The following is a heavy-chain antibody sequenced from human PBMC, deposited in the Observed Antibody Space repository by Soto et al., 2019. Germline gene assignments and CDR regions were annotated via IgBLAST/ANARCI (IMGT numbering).Heavy chain of an antibody. J-gene: IGHJ4*02. D-gene: IGHD3-22*01. CDR2: IYYSGST. Sequence: SETLSLTCTVSGGSVSSCSYYWSWIRQPPGKGLEWIGYIYYSGSTNYNPSLKSRVTISVDTSKNQFSLKLSSVTAADTAVYYCARNYYDSSGYYYWSQGTLVTVS. V-gene: IGHV4-61*01. CDR1: GGSVSSCSYY. CDR3: ARNYYDSSGYYY.